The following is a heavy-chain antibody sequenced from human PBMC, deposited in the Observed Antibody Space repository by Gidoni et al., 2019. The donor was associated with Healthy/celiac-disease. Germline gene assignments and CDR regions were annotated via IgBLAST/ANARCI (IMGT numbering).Heavy chain of an antibody. J-gene: IGHJ6*02. CDR3: AKAGRDIAGMDV. CDR1: VFTFSSYG. D-gene: IGHD2-15*01. Sequence: QVQLVESGGGVVQPGRSLRLSCAASVFTFSSYGMHWVRQAPVKGLEWVAVISYDGSNKYYADSVKGRFTISRDNSKNTLYLQMNSLRAEDTAVYYCAKAGRDIAGMDVWGQGTTVTVSS. CDR2: ISYDGSNK. V-gene: IGHV3-30*18.